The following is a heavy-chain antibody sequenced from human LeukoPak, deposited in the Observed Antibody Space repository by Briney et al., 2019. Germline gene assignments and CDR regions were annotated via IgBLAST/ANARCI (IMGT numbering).Heavy chain of an antibody. D-gene: IGHD6-13*01. CDR2: IYSGGST. CDR1: GFTVSSNY. J-gene: IGHJ4*02. CDR3: ATDSPGIAAAGRVY. Sequence: GGSLRFSCAASGFTVSSNYMSWVRQAPGKGLEWVSVIYSGGSTYYADSVKGRFTISRDNSKNTLYLQMNSLRAEDTAVYYCATDSPGIAAAGRVYWGQGTLVTVSS. V-gene: IGHV3-66*02.